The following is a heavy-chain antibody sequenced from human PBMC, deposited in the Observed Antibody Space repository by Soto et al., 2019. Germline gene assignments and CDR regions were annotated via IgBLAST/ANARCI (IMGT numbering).Heavy chain of an antibody. CDR1: GYTFSSYF. V-gene: IGHV1-18*01. J-gene: IGHJ4*02. Sequence: QVQLVQSGAEVKKPGASVKVSCKASGYTFSSYFISWVRQAPGQGLEWMGWISAYNGNTNYAQNLQGRVTMTTATSTSTAYMELSSLTSDDTAVYYCARDLPPVDYWGQGTLVTVSS. CDR3: ARDLPPVDY. CDR2: ISAYNGNT.